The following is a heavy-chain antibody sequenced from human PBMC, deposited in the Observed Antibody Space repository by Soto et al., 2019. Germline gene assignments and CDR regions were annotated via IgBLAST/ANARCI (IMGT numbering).Heavy chain of an antibody. J-gene: IGHJ4*02. CDR2: INPSGGST. Sequence: ASVKVSCKAPGYTFTSYYMHWVRQAPGQGLEWMGIINPSGGSTSYAQKFQGRVTMTRDTSTSTVYIELSSLRSEDTAVYYCARDRIAVAGIFDYWGQGTLVTVSS. CDR1: GYTFTSYY. D-gene: IGHD6-19*01. CDR3: ARDRIAVAGIFDY. V-gene: IGHV1-46*01.